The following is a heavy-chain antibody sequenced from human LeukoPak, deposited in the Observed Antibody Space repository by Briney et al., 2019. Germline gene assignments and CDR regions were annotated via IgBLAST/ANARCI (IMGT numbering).Heavy chain of an antibody. J-gene: IGHJ4*02. D-gene: IGHD3-10*01. CDR2: ISYVGSNK. Sequence: GGSLRLSCAASGFTFSSYDMHWVRQAPGKGLEWVAVISYVGSNKYYADSVKGRFTISRDNSKNTLYLQMTRLRAEDTAVNYCAKDHTIDYWGQGTLVTVSS. V-gene: IGHV3-30*18. CDR1: GFTFSSYD. CDR3: AKDHTIDY.